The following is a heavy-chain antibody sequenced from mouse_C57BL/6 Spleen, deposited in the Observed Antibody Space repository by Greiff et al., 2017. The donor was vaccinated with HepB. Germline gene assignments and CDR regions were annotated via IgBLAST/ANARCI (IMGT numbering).Heavy chain of an antibody. J-gene: IGHJ4*01. Sequence: VQLQQPGAELVMPGASVKLSCKASGYTFTSYWMHWVKQRPGQGLEWIGEIDPSDSYTNYNQKFKGKSTLTVDKSSSTAYMQLSSLTSEDSAVYYCAKGPLRYYAMDYWGQGTSVTVSS. CDR1: GYTFTSYW. V-gene: IGHV1-69*01. CDR3: AKGPLRYYAMDY. D-gene: IGHD3-3*01. CDR2: IDPSDSYT.